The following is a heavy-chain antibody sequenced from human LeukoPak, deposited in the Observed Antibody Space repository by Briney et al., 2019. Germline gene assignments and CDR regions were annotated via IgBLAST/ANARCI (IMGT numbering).Heavy chain of an antibody. Sequence: SVKVSCKASGGTFSSYAISWVRQAPGQGLEWMGRIIPILGIANYAQKFQGRVTITADKSTSTAYMELSSLRSEDTAVYYCARESKSYDGSGFYHDYWGQGTLVAVSS. J-gene: IGHJ4*02. V-gene: IGHV1-69*04. D-gene: IGHD3-22*01. CDR1: GGTFSSYA. CDR3: ARESKSYDGSGFYHDY. CDR2: IIPILGIA.